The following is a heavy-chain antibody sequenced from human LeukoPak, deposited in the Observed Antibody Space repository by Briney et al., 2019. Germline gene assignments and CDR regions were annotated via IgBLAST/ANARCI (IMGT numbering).Heavy chain of an antibody. CDR1: GFTVSSNY. V-gene: IGHV3-66*01. D-gene: IGHD7-27*01. CDR2: IFSGSST. J-gene: IGHJ4*02. CDR3: ARDLTAYFDY. Sequence: GGSLRLSCAASGFTVSSNYMSWVRQAPGKGLEWVSVIFSGSSTYYADSVKGRFTISRDNSKKTLYLQMNSLRAEDTAVYYCARDLTAYFDYWGQGTLVAVSS.